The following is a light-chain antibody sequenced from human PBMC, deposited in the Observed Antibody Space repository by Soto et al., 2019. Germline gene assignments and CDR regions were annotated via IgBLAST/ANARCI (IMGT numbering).Light chain of an antibody. Sequence: QSVLTQPPLVSGAPGQRVTISCTGSSSNIGAGYDVHWYQQLPGTAPKLLIYGNSNRPSGVPDRFFGSKSGTSASLAITGLQSEDEADYYCQSYDSSLSGVVFGGGTKVTVL. V-gene: IGLV1-40*01. CDR3: QSYDSSLSGVV. CDR2: GNS. J-gene: IGLJ2*01. CDR1: SSNIGAGYD.